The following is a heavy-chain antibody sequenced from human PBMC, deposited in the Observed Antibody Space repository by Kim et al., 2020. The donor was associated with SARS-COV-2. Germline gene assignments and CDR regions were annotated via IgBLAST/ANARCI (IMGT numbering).Heavy chain of an antibody. V-gene: IGHV4-38-2*02. CDR1: GYSISSGYY. J-gene: IGHJ5*02. Sequence: SETLSLTCTVSGYSISSGYYWGWIRQPPGKGLEWIGSIYHSGSTYYNPSLKSRVTISVDTSKNQFSLKLSSVTAADTAVYYCARDLGLPFSWFDPWGQGT. D-gene: IGHD5-12*01. CDR3: ARDLGLPFSWFDP. CDR2: IYHSGST.